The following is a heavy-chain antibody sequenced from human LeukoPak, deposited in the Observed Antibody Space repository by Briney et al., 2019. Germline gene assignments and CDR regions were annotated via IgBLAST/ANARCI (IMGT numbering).Heavy chain of an antibody. CDR3: ARVPRSLIAVAGPGRYYYYGMDV. V-gene: IGHV6-1*01. J-gene: IGHJ6*02. D-gene: IGHD6-19*01. CDR2: TYYRSN. Sequence: SQTLSLTCAISGDSVSSSSDAWNWIRQSPSRGLEWLGRTYYRSNDYAVSVKSRMTINADTSKNQVSLQLSSVTPEDTAVYYCARVPRSLIAVAGPGRYYYYGMDVWGQGTTVTVSS. CDR1: GDSVSSSSDA.